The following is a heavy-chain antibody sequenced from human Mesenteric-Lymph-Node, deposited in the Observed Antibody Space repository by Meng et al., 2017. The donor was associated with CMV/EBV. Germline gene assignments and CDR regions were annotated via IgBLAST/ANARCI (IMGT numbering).Heavy chain of an antibody. V-gene: IGHV3-30*03. J-gene: IGHJ4*02. Sequence: GGSLRLSCAASGFTFGNYGIYWVRQAPGKGLDWVALMSYGGTNGYYADSVKGRFTISRDASKNTVYLEMNSLRAEDTAVYYCASLYCLDGICHPDVFFDYWGQGTLVTVSS. D-gene: IGHD2-15*01. CDR2: MSYGGTNG. CDR3: ASLYCLDGICHPDVFFDY. CDR1: GFTFGNYG.